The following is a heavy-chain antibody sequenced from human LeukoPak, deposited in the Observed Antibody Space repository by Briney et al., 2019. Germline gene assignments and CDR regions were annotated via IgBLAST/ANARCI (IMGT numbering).Heavy chain of an antibody. CDR3: ARVKTEGATIFDY. CDR2: INHSGST. CDR1: GGSFSGYY. V-gene: IGHV4-34*01. D-gene: IGHD1-26*01. Sequence: SETLSLTCAVYGGSFSGYYWSWIRQPPGKGLEWIGEINHSGSTNYNPSLKSRVTISVDTSKNQFSLKLSSVTAADTAVYYCARVKTEGATIFDYWGQGTLVTVSS. J-gene: IGHJ4*02.